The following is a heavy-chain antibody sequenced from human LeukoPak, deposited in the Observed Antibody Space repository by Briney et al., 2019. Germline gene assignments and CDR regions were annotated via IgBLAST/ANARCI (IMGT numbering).Heavy chain of an antibody. CDR1: GFTCSSYS. Sequence: PGGSLRLSCAGYGFTCSSYSMNWVRQAPGKGLEWVSSISSSSSYIYHADSVRGRFTISRDNAKNSLYLQMNSLRVEDTAVYYCAGDRGSTGGPFDYWGQGTLVTVSS. V-gene: IGHV3-21*01. D-gene: IGHD1-1*01. CDR2: ISSSSSYI. CDR3: AGDRGSTGGPFDY. J-gene: IGHJ4*02.